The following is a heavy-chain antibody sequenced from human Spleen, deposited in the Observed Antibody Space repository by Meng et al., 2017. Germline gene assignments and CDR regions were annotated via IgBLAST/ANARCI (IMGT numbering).Heavy chain of an antibody. V-gene: IGHV3-30*01. Sequence: GESLKISCAASGFTFSSYAMHWVRQAPGKGLEWVAVISYDGSNKYYADSVKGRFTISRDNSKSTLYLQMNSLRPEDTAVNYCARVNRGGPVISYYYNAMDVWGQGTAVTVSS. J-gene: IGHJ6*02. D-gene: IGHD3/OR15-3a*01. CDR1: GFTFSSYA. CDR3: ARVNRGGPVISYYYNAMDV. CDR2: ISYDGSNK.